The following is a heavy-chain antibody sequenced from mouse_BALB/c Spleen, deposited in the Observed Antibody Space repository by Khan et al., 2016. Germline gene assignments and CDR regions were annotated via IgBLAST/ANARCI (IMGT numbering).Heavy chain of an antibody. V-gene: IGHV1-20*02. J-gene: IGHJ2*01. D-gene: IGHD2-4*01. CDR2: INPYNGDT. CDR3: SRSCDYASFDY. Sequence: VQLQQSGPELVKPGASVKISCKASGYSFTGYFMNWVMQSHGKSLEWIGRINPYNGDTFYNQKFKDKATLTVDNSSTTAHMELRSLASEDSAVYDCSRSCDYASFDYWGQGTPLTVSS. CDR1: GYSFTGYF.